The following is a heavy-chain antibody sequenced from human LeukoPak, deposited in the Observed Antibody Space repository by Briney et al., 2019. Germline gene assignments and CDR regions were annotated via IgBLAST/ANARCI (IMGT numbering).Heavy chain of an antibody. CDR2: ISYDGSNK. CDR3: AGDSGWLGDFDY. J-gene: IGHJ4*02. CDR1: GFTFSRYA. D-gene: IGHD3-10*01. V-gene: IGHV3-30-3*01. Sequence: GPLRLSRAPYGFTFSRYAIHWVRQTIDKGLEWVAVISYDGSNKYYADSVKGRFTISRDNSKNTLYLQMNSLRAEDTAVYYCAGDSGWLGDFDYWGQGTLVTVSS.